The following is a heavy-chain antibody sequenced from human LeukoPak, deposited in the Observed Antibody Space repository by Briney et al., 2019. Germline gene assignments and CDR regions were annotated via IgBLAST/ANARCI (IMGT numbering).Heavy chain of an antibody. V-gene: IGHV3-7*01. Sequence: GGSLRLSCAASGFTFSSYAMHWVRQAPGKGLGWVANIKQDGSEKYYVDSVKGRFTISRDNAKNSLYLQMNSLRAEDTAVYYCAVNKGWFDPWGQGTLVTVSS. J-gene: IGHJ5*02. CDR3: AVNKGWFDP. D-gene: IGHD1/OR15-1a*01. CDR2: IKQDGSEK. CDR1: GFTFSSYA.